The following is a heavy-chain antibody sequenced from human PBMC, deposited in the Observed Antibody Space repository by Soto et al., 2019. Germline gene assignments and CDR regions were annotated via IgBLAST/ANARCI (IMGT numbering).Heavy chain of an antibody. Sequence: QVLLVQSGAEVKKPGASVQISCKASGYTFTTYDMHWVRQAPGQRLEWMGSINANNGNPKYSQRFQGRATFTRDTSATTGYMDLSSLISEDTAVYSCVVSRGWWAFPYWGQGTLVTVSS. CDR2: INANNGNP. CDR1: GYTFTTYD. J-gene: IGHJ4*02. CDR3: VVSRGWWAFPY. D-gene: IGHD6-13*01. V-gene: IGHV1-3*01.